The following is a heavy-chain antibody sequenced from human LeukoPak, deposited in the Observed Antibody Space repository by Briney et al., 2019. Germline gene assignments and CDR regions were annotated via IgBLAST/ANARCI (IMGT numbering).Heavy chain of an antibody. CDR3: GKDPNGDYVGAFDF. J-gene: IGHJ3*01. D-gene: IGHD4-17*01. CDR2: MNGGGGDI. V-gene: IGHV3-23*03. Sequence: GGSLRLSCVASGLDFRNYAMARVRQAPGKGLEWVSVMNGGGGDIRYAESVKGRFTISRDSSANTLYLQMNSLSADDTAVYYWGKDPNGDYVGAFDFWGQGTVVSVSS. CDR1: GLDFRNYA.